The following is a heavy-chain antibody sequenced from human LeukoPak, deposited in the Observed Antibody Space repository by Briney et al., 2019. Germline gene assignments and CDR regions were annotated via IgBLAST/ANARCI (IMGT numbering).Heavy chain of an antibody. CDR3: ARDSSGSLDY. J-gene: IGHJ4*02. Sequence: GGSLRLSCAASGFTFNNYGMHWVRQAPGKGLEWVAVIWFDGSDKYYADSVKGRFTISRDNSKNTLYPQLSSLRAEDTAVYYCARDSSGSLDYWGQGTLVTVSS. D-gene: IGHD6-19*01. CDR1: GFTFNNYG. CDR2: IWFDGSDK. V-gene: IGHV3-33*01.